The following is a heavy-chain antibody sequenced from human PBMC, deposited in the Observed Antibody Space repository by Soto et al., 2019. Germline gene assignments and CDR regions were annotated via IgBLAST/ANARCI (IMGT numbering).Heavy chain of an antibody. J-gene: IGHJ4*02. CDR1: GYTFTSYY. D-gene: IGHD2-15*01. CDR2: INPSGGST. V-gene: IGHV1-46*01. Sequence: QVQLVQSGAEVKKPGASVKVSCKASGYTFTSYYMHWVRQAPGQGLEWMGIINPSGGSTSYAQKFQGRVTMTRDTSTSTVYMELSSLRSEDTAVYYCARDQGPGACSGGSCYPMNCDYWGQGTLVTVSS. CDR3: ARDQGPGACSGGSCYPMNCDY.